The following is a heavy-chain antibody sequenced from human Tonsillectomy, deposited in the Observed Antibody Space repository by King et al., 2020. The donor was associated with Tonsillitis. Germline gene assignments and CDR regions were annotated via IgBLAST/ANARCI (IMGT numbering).Heavy chain of an antibody. CDR3: ATGGERRIYYYYLDV. Sequence: VQLVESGGALVQPGGSLRLSCAASGFTFDTFDTYGMTWVRQAPGKGLEWVSGISGSGGSTYYTASVKGRFTISRENSKNTLYLHMNSLRAEDTAVYYCATGGERRIYYYYLDVWGKGTTVTVSS. J-gene: IGHJ6*03. V-gene: IGHV3-23*04. CDR1: GFTFDTFDTYG. CDR2: ISGSGGST. D-gene: IGHD1-1*01.